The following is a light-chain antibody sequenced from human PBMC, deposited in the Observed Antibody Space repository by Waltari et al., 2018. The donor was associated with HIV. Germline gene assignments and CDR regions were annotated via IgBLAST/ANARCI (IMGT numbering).Light chain of an antibody. CDR2: GVS. CDR1: QTVNSN. CDR3: QQYNNWPRT. Sequence: EVVITQPPATLSVSLGERATLSCRASQTVNSNLAWYQQRPGQAPRLLIYGVSTRASGIPARFSVSGSGTEFTLTISSLQSEDFAVYFCQQYNNWPRTFGQGTKVEIK. J-gene: IGKJ1*01. V-gene: IGKV3-15*01.